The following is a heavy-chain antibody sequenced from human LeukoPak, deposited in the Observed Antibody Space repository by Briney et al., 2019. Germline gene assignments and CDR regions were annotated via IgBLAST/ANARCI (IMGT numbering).Heavy chain of an antibody. Sequence: GGSLRLSCAASGFTFSSYAMSLVRQAPGKGLEWVSGISASGGTTYYADSVKGRFTISRDNSKNTLYLQMNSLRAEDTAVYYCAKGQSSSGLRNYFDYWGQGTLVTVSS. CDR2: ISASGGTT. D-gene: IGHD3-22*01. CDR1: GFTFSSYA. CDR3: AKGQSSSGLRNYFDY. V-gene: IGHV3-23*01. J-gene: IGHJ4*02.